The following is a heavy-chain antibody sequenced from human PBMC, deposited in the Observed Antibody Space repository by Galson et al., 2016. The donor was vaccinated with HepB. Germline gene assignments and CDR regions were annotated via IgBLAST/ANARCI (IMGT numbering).Heavy chain of an antibody. CDR2: ISGSGGSI. Sequence: SLRLSCAASGFTLSSYAMGWVRQAPGKGLEWVSFISGSGGSIRYADSVKGRFTISRDTAKNTLYLQVNSLRPEDTAVYFCAKDTACTSTNCPGFFDYWGQGTLVTVSS. J-gene: IGHJ4*02. V-gene: IGHV3-23*01. CDR1: GFTLSSYA. CDR3: AKDTACTSTNCPGFFDY. D-gene: IGHD2-2*01.